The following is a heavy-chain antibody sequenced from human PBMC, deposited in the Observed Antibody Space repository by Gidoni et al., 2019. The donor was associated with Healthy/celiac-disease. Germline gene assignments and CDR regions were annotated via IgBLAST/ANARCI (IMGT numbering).Heavy chain of an antibody. CDR3: ARVLSSWPYYFDY. CDR1: GFTFSSYA. CDR2: ISYDGSNK. Sequence: QVQLVESGGGVVQPGRSLRLSCAASGFTFSSYAMHWVRQAPGKGLEWVAVISYDGSNKYYADSVKGRFTISRDNSKNTLYLQMNSLRAEDTAVYYCARVLSSWPYYFDYWGQGTLVTVSS. V-gene: IGHV3-30*01. J-gene: IGHJ4*02. D-gene: IGHD6-13*01.